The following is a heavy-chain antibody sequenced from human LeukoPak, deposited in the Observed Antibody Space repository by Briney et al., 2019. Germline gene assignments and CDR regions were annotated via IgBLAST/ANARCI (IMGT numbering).Heavy chain of an antibody. CDR1: GGSVSSGSYY. CDR3: ARAPLYYDFWSGQYYFDY. CDR2: IYYSGST. V-gene: IGHV4-61*01. J-gene: IGHJ4*02. D-gene: IGHD3-3*01. Sequence: SETLSLTCTVSGGSVSSGSYYWSWIRQPPGKGLEWIGYIYYSGSTNYNPSLKSRVTISVDTSKNQFSLKLSSVAAADTAVYYCARAPLYYDFWSGQYYFDYWGQGTLVTVSS.